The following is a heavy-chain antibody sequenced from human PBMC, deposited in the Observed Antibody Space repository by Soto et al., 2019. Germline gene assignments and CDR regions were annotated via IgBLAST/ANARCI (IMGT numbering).Heavy chain of an antibody. CDR2: ISGGGGST. D-gene: IGHD3-16*01. CDR1: GFTFNINA. Sequence: EVQLLESGGGLVQPGGSLRLSCAVSGFTFNINAMSWVRQAPGKGLEWVSAISGGGGSTYYADSVKGRFTISRDNSRNTLYLHMSSLRAEDTAVYYCAKRNGYDYGPFDFWGRGTLVTVSS. J-gene: IGHJ4*02. CDR3: AKRNGYDYGPFDF. V-gene: IGHV3-23*01.